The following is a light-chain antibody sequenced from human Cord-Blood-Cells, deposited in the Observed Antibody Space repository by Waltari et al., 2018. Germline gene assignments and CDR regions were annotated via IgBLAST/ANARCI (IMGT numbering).Light chain of an antibody. V-gene: IGKV3D-15*01. CDR2: GAS. CDR3: QQYNNWPWT. CDR1: QSVSSN. Sequence: EIVMTQSLATLSVSPGERATLTCRASQSVSSNLAWYQQKPGQAPRLLIYGASTRDTGIPARFSGSGSGTEFTLTISSLQSEDFAVYYCQQYNNWPWTFGQGTKVEIK. J-gene: IGKJ1*01.